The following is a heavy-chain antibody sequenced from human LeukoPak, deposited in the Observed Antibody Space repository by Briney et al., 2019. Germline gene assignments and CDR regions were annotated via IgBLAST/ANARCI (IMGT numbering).Heavy chain of an antibody. CDR2: ISAYNGNT. CDR3: ARSGCSSTSCYRVFDY. CDR1: GYTFISYG. D-gene: IGHD2-2*02. V-gene: IGHV1-18*01. J-gene: IGHJ4*02. Sequence: GASVKVSCKASGYTFISYGISWVRQAPGQGLEWMGWISAYNGNTNYAQKLQGRVTMTTDTSTSTAYMELRSLRSDDTAVYYCARSGCSSTSCYRVFDYWGQGTLVTVSS.